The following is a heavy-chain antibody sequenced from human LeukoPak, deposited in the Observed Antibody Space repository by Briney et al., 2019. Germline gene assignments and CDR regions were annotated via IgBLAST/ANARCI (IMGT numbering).Heavy chain of an antibody. CDR1: GYSFRSHS. CDR3: TRDYYDSSGLPFDY. Sequence: GGSLRLSCAGSGYSFRSHSMNWVRQAPAKGLEWVSSISSISHYIYYADSVKGRFTISRDNAKNSLYLQMNSLRAEDTALYYCTRDYYDSSGLPFDYWGQGTLVTVSS. V-gene: IGHV3-21*01. D-gene: IGHD3-22*01. CDR2: ISSISHYI. J-gene: IGHJ4*02.